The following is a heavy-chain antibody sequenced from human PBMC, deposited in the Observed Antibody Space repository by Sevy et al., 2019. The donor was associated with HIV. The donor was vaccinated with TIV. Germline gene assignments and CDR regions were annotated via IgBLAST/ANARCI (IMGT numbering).Heavy chain of an antibody. Sequence: GGSLRLSCAASGFIFSGYVMSWVRQAPGKGLEWVSGISASGGGTYYADSVKGRLTVSRDNSKNRLNLEMNSLRAEDTAVYYCAKDASSSWTGGTFQHWGQGTLVTVSS. V-gene: IGHV3-23*01. D-gene: IGHD6-13*01. J-gene: IGHJ1*01. CDR3: AKDASSSWTGGTFQH. CDR1: GFIFSGYV. CDR2: ISASGGGT.